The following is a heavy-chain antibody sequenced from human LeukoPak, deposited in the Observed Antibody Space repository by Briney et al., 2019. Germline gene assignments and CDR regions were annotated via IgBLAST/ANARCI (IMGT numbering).Heavy chain of an antibody. CDR3: ARWYSGSYYDY. Sequence: SETLSLTCTVSGGSISSYYWSWIRQPPGKELVWIGYIYYSGSTNYNPSLKSRVTISVDTSKNQFSLKLSSVTAADTAVYYCARWYSGSYYDYWGQGTLVTVSS. V-gene: IGHV4-59*01. CDR2: IYYSGST. CDR1: GGSISSYY. D-gene: IGHD1-26*01. J-gene: IGHJ4*02.